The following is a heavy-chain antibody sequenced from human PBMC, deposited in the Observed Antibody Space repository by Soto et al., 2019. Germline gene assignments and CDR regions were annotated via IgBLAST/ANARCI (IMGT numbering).Heavy chain of an antibody. D-gene: IGHD2-2*01. CDR2: ISGSGGST. CDR3: AKDAVRIGYCSSTSCRYYYYGMDV. J-gene: IGHJ6*02. CDR1: GFTFSSYA. Sequence: GSLRLSCAASGFTFSSYAMSWVRQAPGKGLEWVSAISGSGGSTYYADSVKGRFTISRDNSKNTLYLQMNSLRAEDTAVYYCAKDAVRIGYCSSTSCRYYYYGMDVWGQGTTVTVSS. V-gene: IGHV3-23*01.